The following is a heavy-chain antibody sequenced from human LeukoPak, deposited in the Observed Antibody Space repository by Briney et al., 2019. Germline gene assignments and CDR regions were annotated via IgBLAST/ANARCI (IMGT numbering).Heavy chain of an antibody. D-gene: IGHD2-15*01. Sequence: SETLSLTCTVSGGSISSGGYYWSWIRQHPGKGLEWIGYIYYSGSTYYNPSLKSRVTISVDTSKNQFSLKLSSVTAADTAVYYCAREARGYCSGGSCWYHDAFDIWGQGTMVTVSS. CDR3: AREARGYCSGGSCWYHDAFDI. V-gene: IGHV4-31*03. CDR1: GGSISSGGYY. J-gene: IGHJ3*02. CDR2: IYYSGST.